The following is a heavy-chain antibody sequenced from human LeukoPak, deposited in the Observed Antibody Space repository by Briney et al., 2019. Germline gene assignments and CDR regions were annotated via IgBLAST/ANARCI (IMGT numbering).Heavy chain of an antibody. CDR2: ISGSGGST. CDR3: AKGSTYPGVDY. J-gene: IGHJ4*02. D-gene: IGHD1-1*01. V-gene: IGHV3-23*01. Sequence: GSLRLSCAASGFTFSTYPMNWVRQAPGKGLEWVSAISGSGGSTYYADSVKGRFTISRDNSKNTLYLQMNSLRAEDTAVYYCAKGSTYPGVDYWGQGTLVTVSS. CDR1: GFTFSTYP.